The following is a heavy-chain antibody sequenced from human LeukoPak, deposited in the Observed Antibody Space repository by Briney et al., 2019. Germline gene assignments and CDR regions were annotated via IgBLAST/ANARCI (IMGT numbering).Heavy chain of an antibody. J-gene: IGHJ4*02. CDR1: GYTFTGYY. V-gene: IGHV1-2*02. Sequence: ASVKVSCKASGYTFTGYYMHWVRQAPGQGLEWMGWINPNSGGTNYAQKFQGRVTMTRDTSISTAYMELSRLRSDDTAVYYCARVSWVYSGSYEAYCFDYWGQGTLVTVSS. D-gene: IGHD1-26*01. CDR3: ARVSWVYSGSYEAYCFDY. CDR2: INPNSGGT.